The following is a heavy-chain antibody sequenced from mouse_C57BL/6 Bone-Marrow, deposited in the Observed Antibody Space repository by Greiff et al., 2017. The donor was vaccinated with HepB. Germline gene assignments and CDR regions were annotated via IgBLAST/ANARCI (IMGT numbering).Heavy chain of an antibody. CDR2: IDPSDSYT. V-gene: IGHV1-69*01. CDR3: ARRPGTGCFDY. D-gene: IGHD4-1*01. CDR1: GYTFTSYW. J-gene: IGHJ2*01. Sequence: VQLQQPGAELVMPGASVKLSCKASGYTFTSYWMHWVKQRPGQGLEWIGEIDPSDSYTNYNQKFKGKSTLTVDKSSSTAYMPLSSLTSEDSEVYYCARRPGTGCFDYWGQGTTLTVSS.